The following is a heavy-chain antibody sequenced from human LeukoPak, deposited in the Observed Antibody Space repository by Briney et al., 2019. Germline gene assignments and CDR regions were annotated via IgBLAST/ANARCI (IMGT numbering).Heavy chain of an antibody. V-gene: IGHV3-9*01. CDR2: MSWNRGSI. D-gene: IGHD1-26*01. J-gene: IGHJ4*02. CDR3: AQEWTWRGRYGLPGDC. Sequence: GGSLRLSCAASGFTFDDYAMHSVRQAPVKGLEWVSGMSWNRGSIGYADSVKGRFTVSRDNAKNSLYLQMNSLRAEDTALYYCAQEWTWRGRYGLPGDCWGQGNLVTDSS. CDR1: GFTFDDYA.